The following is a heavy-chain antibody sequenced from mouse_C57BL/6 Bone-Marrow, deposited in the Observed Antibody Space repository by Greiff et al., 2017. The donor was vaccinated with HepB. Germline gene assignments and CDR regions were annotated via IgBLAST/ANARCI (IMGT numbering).Heavy chain of an antibody. D-gene: IGHD1-1*01. Sequence: EVKLVESGGDLVKPGGSLKLSCAASGFTFSSYGMSWVRQTPDKRLEWVANISSGGSYTYYPDSVKGRFTISRDNAKNTLYLQMSSLKSEDTAMYYCARDIYYYGSSLDYWGQGTSITVSS. CDR2: ISSGGSYT. CDR1: GFTFSSYG. J-gene: IGHJ2*03. CDR3: ARDIYYYGSSLDY. V-gene: IGHV5-6*01.